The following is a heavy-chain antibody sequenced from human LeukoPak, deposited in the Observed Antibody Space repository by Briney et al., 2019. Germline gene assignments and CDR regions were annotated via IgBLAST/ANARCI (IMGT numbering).Heavy chain of an antibody. CDR2: ISYDGSNK. D-gene: IGHD2-15*01. J-gene: IGHJ6*02. CDR3: ARVGCSGGSCYGGYYYYGVDV. Sequence: PGRSLRLSCAASGFTFSSYAMHWVRQAPGKGLEWVAVISYDGSNKYYADSVKGRFTISRDNSKNTLYLQMNSLRAEDTAVYYCARVGCSGGSCYGGYYYYGVDVWGQGTTVTVSS. CDR1: GFTFSSYA. V-gene: IGHV3-30-3*01.